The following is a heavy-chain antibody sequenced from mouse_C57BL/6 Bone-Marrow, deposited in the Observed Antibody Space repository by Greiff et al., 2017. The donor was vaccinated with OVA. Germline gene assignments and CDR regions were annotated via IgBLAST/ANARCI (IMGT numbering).Heavy chain of an antibody. V-gene: IGHV1-76*01. Sequence: QVQLQQSGAELVRPGASVKLSCKASGYTFTDYYINWVKQRPGQGLEWIARIYPGSGNTYYNEKFKGKATLTAEKSSSTAYMQLSSLTSDDSAVYFCARLRCGNSFDYWGQGTTLTVSS. CDR2: IYPGSGNT. CDR1: GYTFTDYY. D-gene: IGHD1-1*02. CDR3: ARLRCGNSFDY. J-gene: IGHJ2*01.